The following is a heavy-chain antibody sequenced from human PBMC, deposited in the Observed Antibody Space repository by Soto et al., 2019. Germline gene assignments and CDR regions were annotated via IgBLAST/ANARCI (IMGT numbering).Heavy chain of an antibody. CDR2: ISYDGSNK. CDR3: ASDIAAAGNNDY. J-gene: IGHJ4*02. CDR1: GFTFSSYA. Sequence: QVQLVESGGGVVQPGRSLRLSCAASGFTFSSYAMHWDRQAPGKGLEWVAVISYDGSNKYYADSVKGRFTISRDNSKNTLYLQMNSLRAEDTAVYYCASDIAAAGNNDYWGQGTLVTVSS. V-gene: IGHV3-30-3*01. D-gene: IGHD6-13*01.